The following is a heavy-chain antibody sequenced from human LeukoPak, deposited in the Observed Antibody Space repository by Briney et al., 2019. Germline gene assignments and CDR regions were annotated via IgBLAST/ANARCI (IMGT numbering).Heavy chain of an antibody. V-gene: IGHV3-23*01. Sequence: GGSLRLSCAASGFTFSSYAMSWVRQAPGKGLEWVSAISGSGGNTYYADSVKGRFTISRDNSKNTLYLQMNSLRAEDTAVYYCAKDSGYSYGEGYYFDYWGRGTLVTVSS. D-gene: IGHD5-18*01. CDR1: GFTFSSYA. CDR2: ISGSGGNT. CDR3: AKDSGYSYGEGYYFDY. J-gene: IGHJ4*02.